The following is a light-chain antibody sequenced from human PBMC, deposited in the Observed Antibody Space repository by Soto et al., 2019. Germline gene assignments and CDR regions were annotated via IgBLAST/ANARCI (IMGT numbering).Light chain of an antibody. V-gene: IGKV3-15*01. J-gene: IGKJ1*01. Sequence: EISMTQFPAILSASPGGGATLSCRAAQDVTTNFAWYQLRRGQPPRLLIYGASTRAADVPARFSGGGSGTEFTLTISSLQSEDFAEYHCQQYNNWPQTFGQGTKVDIK. CDR3: QQYNNWPQT. CDR1: QDVTTN. CDR2: GAS.